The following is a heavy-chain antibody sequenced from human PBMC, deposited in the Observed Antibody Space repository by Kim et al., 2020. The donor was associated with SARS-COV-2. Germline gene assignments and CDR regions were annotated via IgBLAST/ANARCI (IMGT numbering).Heavy chain of an antibody. CDR1: GYTFTSYD. CDR3: ARGYDFWSGYPPGGWFDP. CDR2: MNPNSGNT. V-gene: IGHV1-8*01. D-gene: IGHD3-3*01. Sequence: ASVKVSCKASGYTFTSYDINWVRQATGQGLEWMGWMNPNSGNTGYAQKFQGRVTMTRNTSISTAYMELSSLRSEDTAVYYCARGYDFWSGYPPGGWFDPWGQGTLVTVSS. J-gene: IGHJ5*02.